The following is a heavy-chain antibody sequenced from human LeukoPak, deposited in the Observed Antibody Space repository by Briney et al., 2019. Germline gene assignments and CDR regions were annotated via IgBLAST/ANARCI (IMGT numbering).Heavy chain of an antibody. D-gene: IGHD3-3*01. CDR1: GFTFSSYG. CDR2: IRYDGSNK. CDR3: AKSSRITIFGVVSNWFDP. V-gene: IGHV3-30*02. J-gene: IGHJ5*02. Sequence: PGGSLRLSCAASGFTFSSYGMHWVRQAPGKGLEWVAFIRYDGSNKYYADSVKGRFTSSRDNSKNTLYLQMNSLRAEDTAVYYCAKSSRITIFGVVSNWFDPWGQGTLVTVSS.